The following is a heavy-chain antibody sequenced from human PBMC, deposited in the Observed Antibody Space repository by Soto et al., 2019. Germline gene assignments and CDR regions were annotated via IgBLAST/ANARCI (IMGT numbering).Heavy chain of an antibody. CDR1: GFTVSRYP. CDR3: ALIFGDFEY. CDR2: INSDGSST. J-gene: IGHJ4*02. D-gene: IGHD3-3*01. V-gene: IGHV3-74*01. Sequence: EAQSLSYAASGFTVSRYPMHWDHQTPGEGLVWVSRINSDGSSTSYADSVKGRFTISRDNAKNTLYLQMNSLRAEDTAVYYCALIFGDFEYWGQGTLVTVSS.